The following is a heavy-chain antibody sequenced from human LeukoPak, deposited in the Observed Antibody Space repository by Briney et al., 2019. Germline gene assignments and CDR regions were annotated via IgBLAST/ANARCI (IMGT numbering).Heavy chain of an antibody. CDR2: IYHSGST. J-gene: IGHJ3*02. V-gene: IGHV4-38-2*02. D-gene: IGHD6-19*01. CDR3: ARTVADYAFDI. Sequence: SETLSLTCTVSGYSISISYYWGWIRQSPGKRLEWIGSIYHSGSTYYNPSLKSRVTISVDTSMNQFSLKLSSVTAADTAVYYCARTVADYAFDIWGQGTMVTVSS. CDR1: GYSISISYY.